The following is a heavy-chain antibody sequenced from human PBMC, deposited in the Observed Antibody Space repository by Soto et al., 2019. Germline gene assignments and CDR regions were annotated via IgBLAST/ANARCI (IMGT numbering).Heavy chain of an antibody. CDR3: AKGVSSHYDSGADY. CDR2: ISASGGTT. V-gene: IGHV3-23*01. Sequence: EVQLLESGGGLVQPGGSLRLSCAASGIIFSSYAMTWVRQAPGKGLEWVSAISASGGTTYYADSVKGRFTISGDNSKNTLYLQMTTQRAEDTAVYYCAKGVSSHYDSGADYWGQGALVTVSS. J-gene: IGHJ4*02. D-gene: IGHD3-10*01. CDR1: GIIFSSYA.